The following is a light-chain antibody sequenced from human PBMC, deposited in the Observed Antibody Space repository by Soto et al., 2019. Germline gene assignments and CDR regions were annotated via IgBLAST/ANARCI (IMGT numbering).Light chain of an antibody. CDR2: DVS. V-gene: IGKV1-5*01. Sequence: IRMTQSPSSFSASTGDRVTITCRASQSISLWLAWYQQKPGKAPRLLIYDVSTLESGVPSRFSGSGSGTEFSLTIKSLEPDDFATYYCQQYNSYSWTFGQGTKVDIK. J-gene: IGKJ1*01. CDR3: QQYNSYSWT. CDR1: QSISLW.